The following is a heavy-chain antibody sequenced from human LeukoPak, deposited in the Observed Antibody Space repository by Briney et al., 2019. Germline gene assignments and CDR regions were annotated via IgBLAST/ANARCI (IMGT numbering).Heavy chain of an antibody. J-gene: IGHJ5*02. CDR1: NFAFEYYA. V-gene: IGHV3-30*04. D-gene: IGHD3-3*01. Sequence: GGSLRLSCAASNFAFEYYAMHWVRQSPGRGLAWVAVISSHGSETFYADSVKGRFTISRDNSKSTLFLQMNNLRPGDTAVYYCVCPFASSSFLDNWFDHWGQGTLVTVSS. CDR2: ISSHGSET. CDR3: VCPFASSSFLDNWFDH.